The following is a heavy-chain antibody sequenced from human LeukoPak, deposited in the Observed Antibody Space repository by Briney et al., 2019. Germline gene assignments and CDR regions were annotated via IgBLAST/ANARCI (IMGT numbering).Heavy chain of an antibody. V-gene: IGHV3-30*18. J-gene: IGHJ4*02. Sequence: GRSLRLSCAASGFTFSSYGMHWVRQAPGKGLEWVAVISYDGSNKYYADSVKGRFTISRDNSKNTLYLQMNSLRAEDTAVYYCAKDPDSHYYHSNPDYWGQGTLVTVSS. CDR1: GFTFSSYG. CDR2: ISYDGSNK. CDR3: AKDPDSHYYHSNPDY. D-gene: IGHD3-22*01.